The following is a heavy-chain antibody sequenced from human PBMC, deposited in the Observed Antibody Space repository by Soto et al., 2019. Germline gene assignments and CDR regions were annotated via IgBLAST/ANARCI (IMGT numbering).Heavy chain of an antibody. CDR1: GYTFTSYD. V-gene: IGHV1-8*01. CDR3: ARVYYGSGSYYKDYYYMDV. CDR2: MNPNSGNT. J-gene: IGHJ6*03. D-gene: IGHD3-10*01. Sequence: ASVKVSCKASGYTFTSYDINWVRQATGQGLEWMGWMNPNSGNTGYAQKFQGRVTMTRNTSISTAYMELSSLRSEDTAVYYCARVYYGSGSYYKDYYYMDVWGKGTTVTVSS.